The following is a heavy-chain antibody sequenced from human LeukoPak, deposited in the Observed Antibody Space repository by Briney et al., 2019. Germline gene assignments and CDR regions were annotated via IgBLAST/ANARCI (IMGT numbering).Heavy chain of an antibody. J-gene: IGHJ5*02. CDR1: GGSFSGYY. CDR3: ASTRGYSSSSNNWFDP. CDR2: INHSGST. D-gene: IGHD6-6*01. Sequence: PSETLSLTCAVYGGSFSGYYWSWIRQPPGKGLEWIGEINHSGSTNYNPSLKSRVTISVDTSKNQFSLKLSSVTAADTAVYYCASTRGYSSSSNNWFDPWAQGTLVTVFS. V-gene: IGHV4-34*01.